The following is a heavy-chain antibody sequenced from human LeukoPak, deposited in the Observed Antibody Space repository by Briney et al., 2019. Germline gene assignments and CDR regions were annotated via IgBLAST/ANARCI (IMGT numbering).Heavy chain of an antibody. CDR2: IIPIFGTA. Sequence: GASVKVSCKASGGTFSSYAISWVRQAPGQGLEWMGGIIPIFGTANYAQKFQGRVTITADESTSTAYMELSSLRSEDTAVYYCARAIHGQYSGYYPTTQKYYFDYWGQGTLVTVSS. CDR1: GGTFSSYA. J-gene: IGHJ4*02. D-gene: IGHD3-22*01. V-gene: IGHV1-69*13. CDR3: ARAIHGQYSGYYPTTQKYYFDY.